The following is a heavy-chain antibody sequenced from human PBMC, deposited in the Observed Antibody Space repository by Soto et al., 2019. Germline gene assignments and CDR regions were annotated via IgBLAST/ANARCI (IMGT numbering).Heavy chain of an antibody. CDR2: IIPIFGTA. D-gene: IGHD3-22*01. CDR1: GGTFSSYA. CDR3: ARAPITMIVVVSWYYFDY. J-gene: IGHJ4*02. V-gene: IGHV1-69*13. Sequence: ASVKVSCKASGGTFSSYAISWVRQAPGQGLEWVGGIIPIFGTANYAQKFQGRVTITADESTSTAYMELSSLRSEDTAVYYCARAPITMIVVVSWYYFDYWGQGTLVTVSS.